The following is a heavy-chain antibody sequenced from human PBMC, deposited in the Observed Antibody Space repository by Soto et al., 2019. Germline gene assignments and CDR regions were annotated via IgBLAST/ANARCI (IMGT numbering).Heavy chain of an antibody. D-gene: IGHD5-18*01. J-gene: IGHJ5*02. Sequence: QLQLVQSGAEVKKPGSSVKVSCKASGGTLSTYAVTWVRQAPGQGLEWMGGLIPVLGTTTYAPKFQDRITITADESTNTAYLEVNSLRSEDTAVYYCARVGTALVTAGWFDTWGQGTLVTVSS. CDR3: ARVGTALVTAGWFDT. V-gene: IGHV1-69*01. CDR1: GGTLSTYA. CDR2: LIPVLGTT.